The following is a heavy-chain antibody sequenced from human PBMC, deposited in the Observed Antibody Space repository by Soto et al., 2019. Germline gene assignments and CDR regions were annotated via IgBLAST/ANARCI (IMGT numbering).Heavy chain of an antibody. CDR2: IFHSGST. D-gene: IGHD3-9*01. V-gene: IGHV4-59*12. Sequence: SETMSLTCTVAGGSISSYYWSWIRQPPGKGLEWIGYIFHSGSTNYNPSLKSRVTISVDTSKNQFSLKLRSVTAADTAVYYCASRRVRYIVWVRYYLDDWGQGTTVTVSS. CDR1: GGSISSYY. CDR3: ASRRVRYIVWVRYYLDD. J-gene: IGHJ4*02.